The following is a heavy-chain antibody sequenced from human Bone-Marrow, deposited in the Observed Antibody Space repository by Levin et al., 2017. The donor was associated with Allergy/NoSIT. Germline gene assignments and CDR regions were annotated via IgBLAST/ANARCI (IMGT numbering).Heavy chain of an antibody. J-gene: IGHJ4*02. Sequence: ESLKISCTVSGDSINNYYWSWIRQPPGKGLEWIGYIYYSGSTNYNPSLKSRVTISVDTSKNQFSLKLSSVTAADTAVYYCARGRAAIKYWGQGTLVSVSS. CDR1: GDSINNYY. CDR3: ARGRAAIKY. V-gene: IGHV4-59*01. D-gene: IGHD2-2*02. CDR2: IYYSGST.